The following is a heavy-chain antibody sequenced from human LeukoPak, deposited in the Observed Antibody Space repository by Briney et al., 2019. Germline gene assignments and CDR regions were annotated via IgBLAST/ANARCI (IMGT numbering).Heavy chain of an antibody. D-gene: IGHD3-10*01. Sequence: SETLSLTCAVYGGSFSGYYWSWIRQPPGKGLEWIGEINHSGSTNYNPSLKSRVTISVDTSKNQFSLKLSSVTAADTAVYYRARGGGFGDLVYYGSGSYPPNWFDPWGQGTLVTVSS. CDR1: GGSFSGYY. J-gene: IGHJ5*02. CDR3: ARGGGFGDLVYYGSGSYPPNWFDP. CDR2: INHSGST. V-gene: IGHV4-34*09.